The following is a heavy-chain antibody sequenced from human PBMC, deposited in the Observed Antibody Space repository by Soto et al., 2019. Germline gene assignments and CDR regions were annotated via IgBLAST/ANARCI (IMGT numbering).Heavy chain of an antibody. Sequence: ASVKVSCKASGYTFTSYYMNWVRQAPGQGLEWMGIINPSGGSTSYAQKFQGRVTMTRDTSTSTVYMELSSLRSEDTAVYYCALFSITIVRGPMDVWGKGNTVTV. CDR1: GYTFTSYY. CDR3: ALFSITIVRGPMDV. D-gene: IGHD3-10*01. CDR2: INPSGGST. V-gene: IGHV1-46*03. J-gene: IGHJ6*03.